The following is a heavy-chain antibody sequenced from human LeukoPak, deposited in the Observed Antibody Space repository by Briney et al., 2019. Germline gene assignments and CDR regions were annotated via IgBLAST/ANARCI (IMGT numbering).Heavy chain of an antibody. D-gene: IGHD2/OR15-2a*01. J-gene: IGHJ4*02. V-gene: IGHV4-34*01. CDR2: INHSGST. CDR1: GGSFSGYY. Sequence: SETLSLTCAVYGGSFSGYYWSWIRQPPGKGLEWIGEINHSGSTNYNPSLKSRVTISVDTSKNQFSLKLSSVTAADTAVYYCARQVLGSRPFDYWGQGTLVTVSS. CDR3: ARQVLGSRPFDY.